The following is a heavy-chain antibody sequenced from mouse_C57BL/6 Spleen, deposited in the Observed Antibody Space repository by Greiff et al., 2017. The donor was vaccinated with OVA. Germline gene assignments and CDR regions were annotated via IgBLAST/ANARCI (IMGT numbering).Heavy chain of an antibody. J-gene: IGHJ3*01. CDR1: GYTFTSYW. CDR3: ARSGNYYDYDEWFAY. V-gene: IGHV1-53*01. Sequence: QVQLQQPGTELVKPGASVKLSCKASGYTFTSYWLHWVKQRPGQGLEWIGNINPSNGGTNYNEKFKSKAKLTVATSSSTAYMQLNSLTSEDSAVYYCARSGNYYDYDEWFAYWGQGTLVTVSA. CDR2: INPSNGGT. D-gene: IGHD2-4*01.